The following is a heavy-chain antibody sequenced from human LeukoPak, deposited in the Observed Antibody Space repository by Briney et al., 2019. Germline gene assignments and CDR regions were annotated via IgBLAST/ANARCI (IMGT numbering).Heavy chain of an antibody. V-gene: IGHV3-9*01. CDR3: AKSMAARRPGVHYSDY. CDR2: ISWNSGSI. J-gene: IGHJ4*02. D-gene: IGHD6-6*01. Sequence: GGSLRLSCAASGFTFDDYAMHWVRQAPGKGLEWVSGISWNSGSIGYADSVKGRFTISRDNAKNSLYLQMNSLRAEDTALYYCAKSMAARRPGVHYSDYWGQGTLVTVSS. CDR1: GFTFDDYA.